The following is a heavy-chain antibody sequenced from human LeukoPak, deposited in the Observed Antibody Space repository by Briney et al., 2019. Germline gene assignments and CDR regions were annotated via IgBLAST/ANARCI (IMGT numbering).Heavy chain of an antibody. CDR2: ISYDGSNK. CDR3: ALTGGYYYDSSGSQY. V-gene: IGHV3-30*03. Sequence: PGGSLRLSCAASGFTFSSYGMHWVRQAPGKGLEWVAVISYDGSNKYHADSVKGRCTISRDNSKNTLYLQMNSLRAEDTAVYYCALTGGYYYDSSGSQYWGQGTLVTVSS. J-gene: IGHJ4*02. CDR1: GFTFSSYG. D-gene: IGHD3-22*01.